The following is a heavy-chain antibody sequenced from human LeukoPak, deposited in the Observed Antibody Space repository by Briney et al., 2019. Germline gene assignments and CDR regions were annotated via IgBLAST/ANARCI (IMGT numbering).Heavy chain of an antibody. V-gene: IGHV4-59*08. CDR2: IYYSGST. J-gene: IGHJ3*02. CDR3: ARQLLWFGELSPRAFDI. Sequence: SETLSLTCTVSGGSISSYYWSWIRQPPGKGLEWIGYIYYSGSTNYNPSFKSRVTISVDTSKNQFSLKLSSVTAADTAVYYCARQLLWFGELSPRAFDIWGQGTMVTVSS. CDR1: GGSISSYY. D-gene: IGHD3-10*01.